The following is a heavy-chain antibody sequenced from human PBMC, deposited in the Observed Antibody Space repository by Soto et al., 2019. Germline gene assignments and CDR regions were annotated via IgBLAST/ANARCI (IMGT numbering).Heavy chain of an antibody. CDR1: GYTFTSYA. CDR3: ARDGEPIDY. D-gene: IGHD2-21*01. V-gene: IGHV1-3*05. J-gene: IGHJ4*02. Sequence: QVQLVQSGAEEKKPGASVKVSCKASGYTFTSYAMHWVLQAPGQRLEWMGWINASNGNTKYSQKFQGKVTVTRDTSASTAYMELSSLRSEDTAVYYCARDGEPIDYRGQGTLVTVSS. CDR2: INASNGNT.